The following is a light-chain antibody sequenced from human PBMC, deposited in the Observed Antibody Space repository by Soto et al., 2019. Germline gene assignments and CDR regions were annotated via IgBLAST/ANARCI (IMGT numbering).Light chain of an antibody. V-gene: IGKV3-15*01. CDR3: HQYFSLPQT. CDR2: GAS. CDR1: QTVGSS. Sequence: ETVMTQSPVTLSVSPGEGVTLSCRATQTVGSSLAWYQQKPGQPPRLLIYGASTRATGVPDRFSGSDSGTEFTLTISSLQSEDFAVYYCHQYFSLPQTFGQGTKVEFK. J-gene: IGKJ1*01.